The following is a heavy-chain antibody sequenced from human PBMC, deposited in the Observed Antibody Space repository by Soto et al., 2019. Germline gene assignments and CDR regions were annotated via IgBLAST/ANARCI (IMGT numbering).Heavy chain of an antibody. CDR3: ATGPLSSSSYYYYYYGMDV. CDR1: GGTFSGYA. CDR2: IIPIFGTA. D-gene: IGHD6-6*01. V-gene: IGHV1-69*06. Sequence: GASVKVSCKASGGTFSGYAISWVRQAPGQGLEWMGGIIPIFGTANYAQKFQGRVTITADKSTSTAYMELSSLRSEDTAVYYCATGPLSSSSYYYYYYGMDVWGQGTTVTVSS. J-gene: IGHJ6*02.